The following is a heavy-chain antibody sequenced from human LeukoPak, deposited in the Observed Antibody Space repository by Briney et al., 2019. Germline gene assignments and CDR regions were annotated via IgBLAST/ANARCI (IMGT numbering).Heavy chain of an antibody. V-gene: IGHV3-30*04. J-gene: IGHJ4*02. CDR1: GFTFSSYA. CDR2: ISYDGSNK. Sequence: GSLRLSCAASGFTFSSYAMHWVRQAPGKGLEWLAVISYDGSNKYYADSVKGRFTISRDNSKNTLYLQMNSLRAEDTAVYYCARESIGYSPFLDYWGQGTLVTVSS. CDR3: ARESIGYSPFLDY. D-gene: IGHD6-13*01.